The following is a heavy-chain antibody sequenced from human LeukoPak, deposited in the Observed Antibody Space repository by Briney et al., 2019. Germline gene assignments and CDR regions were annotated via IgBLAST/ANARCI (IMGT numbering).Heavy chain of an antibody. D-gene: IGHD4-23*01. CDR3: ARAATVVTLDY. CDR1: GGSFSGYY. J-gene: IGHJ4*02. V-gene: IGHV4-34*01. Sequence: PSETLSLTCAVYGGSFSGYYWSWTRQPPGKGLEWIGEINHSGSTNYNPSLKSRVTISVDTSKNQFSLKLSSVTAADTAVYYCARAATVVTLDYWGQGTLVTVSS. CDR2: INHSGST.